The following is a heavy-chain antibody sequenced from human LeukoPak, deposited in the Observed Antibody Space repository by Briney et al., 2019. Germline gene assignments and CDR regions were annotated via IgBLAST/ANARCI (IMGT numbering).Heavy chain of an antibody. V-gene: IGHV3-7*03. Sequence: PGGSLRLSCAASGFTFSNYWMSWVRQAPGKGLEWVANIKQDGSEKYYVNSVKGRFTISRDNAKNSLYLQMNSLRAEDTAVYYCAKDPPYYYDSSGLSRPHAFDIWGQGTMVTVSS. CDR2: IKQDGSEK. D-gene: IGHD3-22*01. CDR3: AKDPPYYYDSSGLSRPHAFDI. J-gene: IGHJ3*02. CDR1: GFTFSNYW.